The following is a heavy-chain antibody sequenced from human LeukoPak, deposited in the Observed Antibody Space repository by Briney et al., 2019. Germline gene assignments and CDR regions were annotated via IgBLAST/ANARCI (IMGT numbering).Heavy chain of an antibody. D-gene: IGHD1-7*01. J-gene: IGHJ4*02. CDR3: ATFWNYDRYFDY. Sequence: ASVKVSCKVSGYTLTELSMHWVRQAPGRGLEWMGGFDPEDGETIYAQKFQGRVTMTEDTSTDTAYMELSSLRSEDTAVYYCATFWNYDRYFDYWGQGTLVTVSS. CDR2: FDPEDGET. V-gene: IGHV1-24*01. CDR1: GYTLTELS.